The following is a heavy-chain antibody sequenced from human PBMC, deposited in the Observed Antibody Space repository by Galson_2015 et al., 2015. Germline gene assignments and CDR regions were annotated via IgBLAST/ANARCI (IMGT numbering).Heavy chain of an antibody. Sequence: SLRLSCAASGFTFSSYAMSWVRQAPGKGLEWVSVIYSGGSTYYADSVKGRFTISRDNSKNTLYLQMNSLRAEDTAVYYCARGKRWLPAPFDYWGQGTLVTVSS. CDR1: GFTFSSYA. CDR2: IYSGGST. CDR3: ARGKRWLPAPFDY. D-gene: IGHD5-24*01. J-gene: IGHJ4*02. V-gene: IGHV3-53*01.